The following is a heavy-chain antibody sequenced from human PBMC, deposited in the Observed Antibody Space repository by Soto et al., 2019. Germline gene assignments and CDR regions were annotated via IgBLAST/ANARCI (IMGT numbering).Heavy chain of an antibody. D-gene: IGHD3-10*01. V-gene: IGHV3-30-3*01. CDR3: ARDRGLLWLGEPWGYFDY. Sequence: GGSLRLSXAASGFTFSSYAMHWVRRAPGKGLEWVAVISYDGSNKYYADSVKGRFTISRDNSKNTLYLQMNSLRAEDTAVYYCARDRGLLWLGEPWGYFDYWGQGTLVTVS. J-gene: IGHJ4*02. CDR2: ISYDGSNK. CDR1: GFTFSSYA.